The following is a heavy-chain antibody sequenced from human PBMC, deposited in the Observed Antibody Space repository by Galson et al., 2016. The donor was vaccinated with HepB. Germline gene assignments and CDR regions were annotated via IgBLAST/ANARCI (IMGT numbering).Heavy chain of an antibody. CDR1: GFTFGSYP. CDR3: TKDRASVPDAFDI. CDR2: ITGRTGVT. Sequence: SLRLSCAASGFTFGSYPMTWVRQAPGKGLELVSSITGRTGVTYYADSVRGRFTISRDNSKTTLYLQMTRLRAEDTALYYCTKDRASVPDAFDIWGQGTVVTVSS. V-gene: IGHV3-23*01. J-gene: IGHJ3*02. D-gene: IGHD2-2*01.